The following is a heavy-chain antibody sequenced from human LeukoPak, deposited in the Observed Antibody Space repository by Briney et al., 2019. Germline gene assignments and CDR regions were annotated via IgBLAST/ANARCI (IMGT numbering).Heavy chain of an antibody. J-gene: IGHJ3*02. V-gene: IGHV4-38-2*02. Sequence: SETLSLTCSVSGYSISSGYYWDWIRQPPGKGLEWIGNIFYSGSTYYSPSLKSRVTISLDTSRNQFSLKLNSVTAADTAIYYCAKSNGYGLVDIWGQGTMVTVSS. CDR2: IFYSGST. CDR1: GYSISSGYY. D-gene: IGHD3-10*01. CDR3: AKSNGYGLVDI.